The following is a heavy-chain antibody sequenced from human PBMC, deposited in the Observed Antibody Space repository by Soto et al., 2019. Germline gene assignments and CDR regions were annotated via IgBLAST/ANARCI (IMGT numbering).Heavy chain of an antibody. D-gene: IGHD3-16*01. CDR2: IGGSGGGI. CDR3: ATQQIWGLVT. V-gene: IGHV3-23*01. J-gene: IGHJ4*03. Sequence: GGSLRLSCAASGSTFSNIAMIWVRQAPGKGLEGVSSIGGSGGGITYADSMKGRFTISRDNSKNTLYLQIYSLSAEDTVVYYCATQQIWGLVTWCQGTLLTVSS. CDR1: GSTFSNIA.